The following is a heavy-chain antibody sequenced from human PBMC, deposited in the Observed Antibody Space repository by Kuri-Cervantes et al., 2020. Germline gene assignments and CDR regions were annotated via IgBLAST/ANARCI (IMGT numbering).Heavy chain of an antibody. CDR2: ISAYNGNT. Sequence: ASVKVSCKASGYTFTSYGISWVRQAPGQGLEWMGWISAYNGNTNYAQKLQGRVTMTTDTSTSTAYMELRSLRSDDTAVYYCARESGYDPGDNWFDPWGQGTLVTVSS. V-gene: IGHV1-18*01. J-gene: IGHJ5*02. D-gene: IGHD5-12*01. CDR3: ARESGYDPGDNWFDP. CDR1: GYTFTSYG.